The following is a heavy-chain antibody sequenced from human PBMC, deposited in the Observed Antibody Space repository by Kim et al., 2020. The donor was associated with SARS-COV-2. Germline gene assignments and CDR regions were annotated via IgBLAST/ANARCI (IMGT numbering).Heavy chain of an antibody. CDR1: GGSINSYY. V-gene: IGHV4-59*01. CDR2: IYYSGST. CDR3: ARGQLWLDY. Sequence: SETLSLTCTVSGGSINSYYWSWIRQPPGKGLEWIGYIYYSGSTNYNPSLKSRVTISVDTSKNQFSLKLSSVTAADTAVYYCARGQLWLDYWGQGTLVTVS. J-gene: IGHJ4*02. D-gene: IGHD5-18*01.